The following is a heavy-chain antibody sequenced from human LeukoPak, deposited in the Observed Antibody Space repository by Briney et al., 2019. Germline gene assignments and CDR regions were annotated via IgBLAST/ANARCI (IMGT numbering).Heavy chain of an antibody. V-gene: IGHV1-8*01. Sequence: GASVKVSCKASGYTFTSYDINWVRQATGQGLEWMGWMNPNSGNTGYAQKFQGRVTMTRNTSISTTYMELSSLRSEDTAVYYCARGTRTRGIAVRNYFDYWGQGTMVTVSS. CDR1: GYTFTSYD. CDR3: ARGTRTRGIAVRNYFDY. CDR2: MNPNSGNT. J-gene: IGHJ4*03. D-gene: IGHD6-19*01.